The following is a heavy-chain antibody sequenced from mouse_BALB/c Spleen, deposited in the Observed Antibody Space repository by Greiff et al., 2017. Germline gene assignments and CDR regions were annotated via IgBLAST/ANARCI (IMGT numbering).Heavy chain of an antibody. D-gene: IGHD2-1*01. CDR2: IDPSDSYT. Sequence: VQLQQSGAELVKPGASVKLSCKASGYTFTSYWMHWVKQRPGQGLEWIGEIDPSDSYTNYNQKFKGKATLTVDKSSSTAYMQLSSLTSEDSAVYYCARFGNYVGDYWGQGTTLTVSS. CDR3: ARFGNYVGDY. CDR1: GYTFTSYW. J-gene: IGHJ2*01. V-gene: IGHV1-69*02.